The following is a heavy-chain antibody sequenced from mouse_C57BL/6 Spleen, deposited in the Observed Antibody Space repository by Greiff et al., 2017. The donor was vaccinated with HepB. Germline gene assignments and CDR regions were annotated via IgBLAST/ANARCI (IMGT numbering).Heavy chain of an antibody. D-gene: IGHD4-1*01. V-gene: IGHV1-81*01. CDR1: GYTFTSYG. CDR3: AREAVTGNYAMDY. Sequence: QVQLQQSGAELARPGASVKLSCKASGYTFTSYGISWVKQRTGQGLEWIGEIYPRSGNTYYNEKFKGKATLTADKSSSTAYMELRSLTAEDSAVYFCAREAVTGNYAMDYWGQGTAVTVSS. CDR2: IYPRSGNT. J-gene: IGHJ4*01.